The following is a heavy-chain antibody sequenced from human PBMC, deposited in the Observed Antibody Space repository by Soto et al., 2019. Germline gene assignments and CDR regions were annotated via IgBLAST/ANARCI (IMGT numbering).Heavy chain of an antibody. CDR1: GYTFTSYA. CDR3: ARSIVVVTSFDY. V-gene: IGHV1-3*01. J-gene: IGHJ4*02. Sequence: QVQLLQSGADVKKPGASVKVSCNASGYTFTSYAMHWVRQAPGQRLEWMGWINAGNGNTKYSQKFQGRVTITRDTSASTAYMELSSLRSEDTAVYYCARSIVVVTSFDYWGQGTLVTVSS. D-gene: IGHD3-22*01. CDR2: INAGNGNT.